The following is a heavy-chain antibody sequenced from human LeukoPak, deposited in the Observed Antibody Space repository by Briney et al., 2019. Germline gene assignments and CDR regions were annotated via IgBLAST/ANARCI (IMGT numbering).Heavy chain of an antibody. Sequence: VASVTVSCKASGYTFTTYAVSWVRQAPGQGLEWMGWISTYNGNTEYVKSLQGRVTMTTDTSSSTAYMELRGLKSDDTAVYYCARFWTGYLPDYWGQGTLVTVSS. V-gene: IGHV1-18*01. D-gene: IGHD3/OR15-3a*01. CDR3: ARFWTGYLPDY. J-gene: IGHJ4*02. CDR1: GYTFTTYA. CDR2: ISTYNGNT.